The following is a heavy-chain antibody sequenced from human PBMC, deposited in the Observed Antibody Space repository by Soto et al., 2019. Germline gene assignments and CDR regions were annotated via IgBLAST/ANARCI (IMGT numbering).Heavy chain of an antibody. CDR1: GGTFGSYA. V-gene: IGHV1-69*01. CDR2: IIPIPGTA. CDR3: ARSQGSSASVEIDNYYYYGMDV. J-gene: IGHJ6*02. D-gene: IGHD2-2*01. Sequence: QVQLVQSGAEVKKPGSSVKVSCKASGGTFGSYAISWVRQAPGQGLEWMGGIIPIPGTANYAQKFQGRVTIAADESTSTAYMELRSLTSEDTAVYYCARSQGSSASVEIDNYYYYGMDVWGQGSTVTVSS.